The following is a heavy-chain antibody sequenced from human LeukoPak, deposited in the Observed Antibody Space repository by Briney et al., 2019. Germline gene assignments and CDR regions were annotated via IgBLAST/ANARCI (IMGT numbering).Heavy chain of an antibody. Sequence: GGSLRLSCAASGFTFSSYAMSWVRQAPGKGLEWVSAISGSGGSTYYADSVKGRFTISRDNSKNTLYLQMNSLRAEDTTVYYCAKSLGVVRGVYLWGQGTLVTVSS. CDR3: AKSLGVVRGVYL. D-gene: IGHD3-10*01. CDR1: GFTFSSYA. V-gene: IGHV3-23*01. CDR2: ISGSGGST. J-gene: IGHJ4*02.